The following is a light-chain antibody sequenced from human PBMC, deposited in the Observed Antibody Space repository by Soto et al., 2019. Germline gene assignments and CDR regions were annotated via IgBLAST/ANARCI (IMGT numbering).Light chain of an antibody. V-gene: IGKV1-27*01. CDR2: AAS. CDR1: QGISNF. J-gene: IGKJ5*01. Sequence: DIQMTQSPSSLSASVGDRVTITCRASQGISNFLAWYQQKPGKVPKLLISAASTLQSGVPSRFSGSGSGTDFTLTITSIQPEDVATYYCQKYSSVITFGHETRLEIK. CDR3: QKYSSVIT.